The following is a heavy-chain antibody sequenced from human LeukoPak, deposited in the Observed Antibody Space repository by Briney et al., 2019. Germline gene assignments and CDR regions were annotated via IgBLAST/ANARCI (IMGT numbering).Heavy chain of an antibody. V-gene: IGHV1-2*02. Sequence: ASVKVSCKASGYTFTGYYMHWVRQAPGQGLEWMGWINPNSGGTNYAQKFQGRVTMTRDTSISTAYMELSRLRSDDTAVYYCARLGYCSSTSCYGVWFDPWGQGTLVTVSS. J-gene: IGHJ5*02. CDR1: GYTFTGYY. CDR2: INPNSGGT. D-gene: IGHD2-2*01. CDR3: ARLGYCSSTSCYGVWFDP.